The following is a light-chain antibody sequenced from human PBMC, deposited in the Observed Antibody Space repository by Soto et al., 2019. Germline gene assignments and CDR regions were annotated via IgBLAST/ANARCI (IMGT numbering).Light chain of an antibody. V-gene: IGKV3-15*01. Sequence: EIVMTQSRATLALAPREAATLSRRASQSVHSNLAWFQQHPGQAPRLLIYGASSRATGIPVRFSGSGSGTEITLTISSLPPEDFAVYYCQQYTAWPWGTFGGGTKVDIK. CDR2: GAS. CDR1: QSVHSN. J-gene: IGKJ4*01. CDR3: QQYTAWPWGT.